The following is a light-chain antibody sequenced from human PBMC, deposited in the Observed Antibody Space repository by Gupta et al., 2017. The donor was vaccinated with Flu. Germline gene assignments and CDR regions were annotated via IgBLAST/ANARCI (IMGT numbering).Light chain of an antibody. V-gene: IGKV1-12*01. CDR2: AAS. CDR3: QQEHSFPRT. J-gene: IGKJ1*01. CDR1: RNINKW. Sequence: PSSVSAFAGDTVTISWRASRNINKWLAWYQQKPGTAPRLLVYAASGVKSGVPARFSGSGSGTEFTLTISSRQPEDSANYFCQQEHSFPRTFGQGTKV.